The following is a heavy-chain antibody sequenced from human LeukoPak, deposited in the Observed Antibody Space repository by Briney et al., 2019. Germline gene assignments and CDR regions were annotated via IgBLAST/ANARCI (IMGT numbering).Heavy chain of an antibody. V-gene: IGHV3-53*01. Sequence: GGSLRLSCVVSGFTVSSNYMSWVRQAPGKGLEWVSVLYSGGNTYHADSVKGRFTISRDNSKNTLYLQMNSLRAEDTAVYYCARDRNYFEALHRSYWGQGTLVTVSS. J-gene: IGHJ4*02. CDR1: GFTVSSNY. D-gene: IGHD3-10*01. CDR2: LYSGGNT. CDR3: ARDRNYFEALHRSY.